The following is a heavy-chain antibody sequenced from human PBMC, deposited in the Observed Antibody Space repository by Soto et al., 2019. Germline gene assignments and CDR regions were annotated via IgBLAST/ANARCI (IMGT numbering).Heavy chain of an antibody. CDR1: GGTFSSYA. CDR3: ARDGDRVDIVATITHYYYGMDV. J-gene: IGHJ6*02. CDR2: IIPIFGTA. V-gene: IGHV1-69*13. Sequence: GASVKVSCKASGGTFSSYAISWVRQAPGQGLEWMGGIIPIFGTANYAQKFQGRVTITADESTSTAYMELSSLRSEDTAVYYCARDGDRVDIVATITHYYYGMDVWGQGTTVTVSS. D-gene: IGHD5-12*01.